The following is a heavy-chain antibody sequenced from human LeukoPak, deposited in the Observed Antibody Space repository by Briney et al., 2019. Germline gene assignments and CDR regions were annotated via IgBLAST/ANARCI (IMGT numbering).Heavy chain of an antibody. CDR2: ISGDGSST. CDR3: ARLITMIVDY. D-gene: IGHD3-22*01. Sequence: GGSLRLSCAASGFTFSSYWMHWVRQAPGKGLVWVSRISGDGSSTTYADSVKGRFTISRDNAKNSLYLQMNSLRAEDTAVYYCARLITMIVDYWGQGTLVTVSS. CDR1: GFTFSSYW. J-gene: IGHJ4*02. V-gene: IGHV3-74*01.